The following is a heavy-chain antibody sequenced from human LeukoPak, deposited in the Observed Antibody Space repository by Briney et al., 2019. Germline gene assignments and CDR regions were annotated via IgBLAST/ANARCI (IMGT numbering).Heavy chain of an antibody. Sequence: ASVKVSCKASGYTSTGYYMHWVRQAPGQGLEWMGWINPNSGGTNYAQKFQGWVTMTRDTSISTAYMELSRLRSDDTAVYYCARGSITMVRGVISPNWFDPWGQGTLVTVSS. CDR3: ARGSITMVRGVISPNWFDP. V-gene: IGHV1-2*04. CDR1: GYTSTGYY. J-gene: IGHJ5*02. CDR2: INPNSGGT. D-gene: IGHD3-10*01.